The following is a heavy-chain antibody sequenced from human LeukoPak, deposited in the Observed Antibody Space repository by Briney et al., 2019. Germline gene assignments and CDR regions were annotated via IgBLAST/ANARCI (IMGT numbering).Heavy chain of an antibody. Sequence: GGSLTLSCAASGFNFSGYAMSWVRQAPGKGLEWVSAISGSGGSTYYADSVKGRFTSSRDNSKNTLYLQVNSLRAEDTAVYYCAKGQTTVMAFDIWGQGPMVTVSS. CDR1: GFNFSGYA. CDR2: ISGSGGST. CDR3: AKGQTTVMAFDI. D-gene: IGHD4-17*01. V-gene: IGHV3-23*01. J-gene: IGHJ3*02.